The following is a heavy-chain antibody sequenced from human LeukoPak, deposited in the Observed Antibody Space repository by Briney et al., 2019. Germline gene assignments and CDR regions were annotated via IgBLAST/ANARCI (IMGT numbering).Heavy chain of an antibody. V-gene: IGHV3-30-3*01. J-gene: IGHJ4*02. CDR3: ASTSRGVIDY. CDR2: ISFDGNNE. D-gene: IGHD3-10*01. Sequence: PGGSLELSCAASGFTFSNYAMHWVRQAPGKGLEWLAVISFDGNNEYYADSVKGRFTISRDNSKDTLYLQMNSLRGEDAAVYYCASTSRGVIDYWGQGTLVTVSS. CDR1: GFTFSNYA.